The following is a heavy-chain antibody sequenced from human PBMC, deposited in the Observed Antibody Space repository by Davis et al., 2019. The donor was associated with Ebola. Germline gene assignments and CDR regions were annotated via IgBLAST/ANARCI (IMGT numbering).Heavy chain of an antibody. CDR2: INAGNGNT. Sequence: ASVKVSCKASGYTFTSYAMHWVRQAPGQRLEWMGWINAGNGNTKYSQKFQGRVTITRDTSASTAYMELRSLRSDDTAVYYCARDSVGWVIAAADTAFDIWGQGTMVTVSS. D-gene: IGHD6-13*01. CDR3: ARDSVGWVIAAADTAFDI. J-gene: IGHJ3*02. CDR1: GYTFTSYA. V-gene: IGHV1-3*01.